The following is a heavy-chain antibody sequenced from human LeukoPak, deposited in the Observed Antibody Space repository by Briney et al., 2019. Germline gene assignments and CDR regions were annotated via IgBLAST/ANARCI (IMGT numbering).Heavy chain of an antibody. CDR1: GFTFSSYA. Sequence: GGSLRLSCAASGFTFSSYAMSWVRQAPGKGLEWVSAISGSGGSTYYADSVKGRFTISRDNSKNTLYLQMNSLRAEDTAVYYCARDRYSSSWPYSGSYYHDYWGQGTLVTVSS. D-gene: IGHD6-13*01. V-gene: IGHV3-23*01. CDR3: ARDRYSSSWPYSGSYYHDY. CDR2: ISGSGGST. J-gene: IGHJ4*02.